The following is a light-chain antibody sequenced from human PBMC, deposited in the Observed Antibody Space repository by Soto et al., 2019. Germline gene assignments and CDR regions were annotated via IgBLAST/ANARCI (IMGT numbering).Light chain of an antibody. J-gene: IGKJ1*01. V-gene: IGKV1-5*03. CDR2: KAS. CDR1: QSVSNW. Sequence: DIQMTQSPSTRSASVGDRVSITCQASQSVSNWLAWYQQKPGEAPKFLIYKASSLESGVPSRFSGSGSGTEFILTISSLQPDDFATYYCQQYSGYPWTFGQGTKVEIK. CDR3: QQYSGYPWT.